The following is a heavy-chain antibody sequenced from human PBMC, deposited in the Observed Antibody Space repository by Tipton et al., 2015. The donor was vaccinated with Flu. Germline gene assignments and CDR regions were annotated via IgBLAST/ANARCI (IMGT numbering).Heavy chain of an antibody. Sequence: SLRLSCAASGFTFSRYAMSWVRQAPGKGLEWVSAISSGGGSTYFADSVKGRFTISRDNSKNKVYLQMNRLRAEDTAIYYCAKVIPEKVAGLDYWGQGTLVTVSS. J-gene: IGHJ4*02. CDR3: AKVIPEKVAGLDY. D-gene: IGHD6-19*01. CDR1: GFTFSRYA. V-gene: IGHV3-23*01. CDR2: ISSGGGST.